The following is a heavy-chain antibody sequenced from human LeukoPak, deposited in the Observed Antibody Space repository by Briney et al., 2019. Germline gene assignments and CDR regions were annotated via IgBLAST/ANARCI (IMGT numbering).Heavy chain of an antibody. J-gene: IGHJ3*02. V-gene: IGHV5-51*01. CDR2: IYPGDSDA. CDR3: ARRDPSDAFDI. D-gene: IGHD5-24*01. CDR1: GSSFTSYW. Sequence: GASLQISCKGSGSSFTSYWIGWVRQSPGRGLEWMGIIYPGDSDARYSPSFQGQVTISVDKSINTAYLQWSSLKTSDTAMYYCARRDPSDAFDIWGQGTMVTVSS.